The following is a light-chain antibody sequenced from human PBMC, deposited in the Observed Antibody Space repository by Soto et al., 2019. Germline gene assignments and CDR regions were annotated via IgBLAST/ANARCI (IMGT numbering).Light chain of an antibody. CDR2: AAP. Sequence: DIQMTQSPSSLSASVGDRVTITCRASQSTTSSLNWYQQKLGKAPKRLIYAAPSLQSGVPSRFSGSGSGKDFTLTISSLQPEDFATSYCQKSYSTLGLTFGGGTKVEIK. CDR1: QSTTSS. J-gene: IGKJ4*01. CDR3: QKSYSTLGLT. V-gene: IGKV1-39*01.